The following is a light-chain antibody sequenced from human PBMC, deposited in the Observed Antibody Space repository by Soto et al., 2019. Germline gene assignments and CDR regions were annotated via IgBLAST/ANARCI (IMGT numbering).Light chain of an antibody. V-gene: IGKV1-5*03. J-gene: IGKJ1*01. CDR2: KAS. Sequence: DIQMTQSPSTLSASVGDRVTITCRASQSISTWLAWYRQIPGKAPKLLIYKASRLESGVPSRFSGSGSGTEFTLTISSLQPDDFGTYYCQHYSDYSRTFGQGTKVDIK. CDR3: QHYSDYSRT. CDR1: QSISTW.